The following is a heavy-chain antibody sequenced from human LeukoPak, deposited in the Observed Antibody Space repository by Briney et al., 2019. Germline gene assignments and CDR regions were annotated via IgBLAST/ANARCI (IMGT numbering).Heavy chain of an antibody. Sequence: PGGSLRLSCAASGFTFSDYYMSWIRQAPGKGLEWGSYISSSGSTIYYADSVKGRFTISRDNAKNSLYLQMNSLRAEGTAVYYCARVGILWFGELFGAFDIWGQGTMVTVSS. J-gene: IGHJ3*02. D-gene: IGHD3-10*01. CDR2: ISSSGSTI. CDR3: ARVGILWFGELFGAFDI. CDR1: GFTFSDYY. V-gene: IGHV3-11*01.